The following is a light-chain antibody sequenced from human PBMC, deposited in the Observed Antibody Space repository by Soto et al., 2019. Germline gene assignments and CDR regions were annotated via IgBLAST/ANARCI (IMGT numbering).Light chain of an antibody. CDR3: QQYNSYSRT. V-gene: IGKV1-5*03. Sequence: DIQMTQSPSTLSASVGDRVTITCRASQSISNWLAWYQQKPGKAPKLLIYKASSLESGVPSRFSGSGSGTEFSLTISSLQPDDFATYYCQQYNSYSRTFVQGTKVEIK. J-gene: IGKJ1*01. CDR1: QSISNW. CDR2: KAS.